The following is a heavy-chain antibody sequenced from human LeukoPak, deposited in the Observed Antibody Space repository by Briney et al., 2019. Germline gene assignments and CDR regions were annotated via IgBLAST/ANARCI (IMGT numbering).Heavy chain of an antibody. CDR3: ARTGTSITLDRGYFDY. D-gene: IGHD3-10*01. CDR2: IYYSGST. V-gene: IGHV4-39*01. J-gene: IGHJ4*02. CDR1: GGSISSSSYY. Sequence: SETLSLTCTVSGGSISSSSYYWGWIRQPPGKGLEWIVSIYYSGSTYYNPSLKSRVTISVDTSTNQFSLKLSSVTAADTAVYYCARTGTSITLDRGYFDYWGQGTLVTVSS.